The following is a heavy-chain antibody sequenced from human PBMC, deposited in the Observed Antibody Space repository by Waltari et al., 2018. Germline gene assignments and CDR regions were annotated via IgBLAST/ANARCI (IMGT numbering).Heavy chain of an antibody. J-gene: IGHJ4*02. D-gene: IGHD6-19*01. V-gene: IGHV1-2*02. Sequence: QVQLVQSGAEVKKPGASVKVSCKASGYTFTGYYMHWVRQAPGQGLEWMGWINPNSGGTNYAQKFQGRGTMTRDTSISTAYMELSRLRSDDTAVYYCARDNKPGIAVAGTGPFDYWGQGTLVTVSS. CDR3: ARDNKPGIAVAGTGPFDY. CDR2: INPNSGGT. CDR1: GYTFTGYY.